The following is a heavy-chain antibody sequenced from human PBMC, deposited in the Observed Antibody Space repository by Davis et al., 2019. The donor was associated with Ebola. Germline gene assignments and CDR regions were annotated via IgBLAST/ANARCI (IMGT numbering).Heavy chain of an antibody. J-gene: IGHJ5*02. Sequence: GESLKISCKLSGDTLTKYWIGWVRQMPGKGPEWMGITQPGTSDTQYSSSLQGQVTISADRSTNTVFLQWNSLKASDTAMYYCAKRCYSNCRGQKWFDPWGQGTLVTVSS. CDR1: GDTLTKYW. CDR3: AKRCYSNCRGQKWFDP. V-gene: IGHV5-51*01. D-gene: IGHD2/OR15-2a*01. CDR2: TQPGTSDT.